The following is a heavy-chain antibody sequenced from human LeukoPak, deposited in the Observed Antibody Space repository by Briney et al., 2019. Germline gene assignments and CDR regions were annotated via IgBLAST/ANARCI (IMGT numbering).Heavy chain of an antibody. Sequence: ASVKVSCKASGYTFTDYYIHWVRQPPGQGLEWMGGIIPIFGTANYAQKFQGRVTITADESTSTAYMELSSLRSEDTAVYYCAREGIVGATFDYWGQGTLVTVSS. V-gene: IGHV1-69*13. CDR3: AREGIVGATFDY. J-gene: IGHJ4*02. D-gene: IGHD1-26*01. CDR1: GYTFTDYY. CDR2: IIPIFGTA.